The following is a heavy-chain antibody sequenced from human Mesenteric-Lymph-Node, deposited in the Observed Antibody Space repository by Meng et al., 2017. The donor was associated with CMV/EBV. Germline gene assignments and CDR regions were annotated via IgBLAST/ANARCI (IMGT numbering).Heavy chain of an antibody. CDR1: GFTFSDYY. V-gene: IGHV3-11*04. Sequence: GGSLRLSCAASGFTFSDYYMSWIRQAPGKGLEWVSYISSSGSAIYYPDSMKGRFTISRDNAKNSLYLQMSSLRAEDTAVYYCARSGYSYANWFDPWGQGTLVTVSS. D-gene: IGHD5-18*01. CDR2: ISSSGSAI. J-gene: IGHJ5*02. CDR3: ARSGYSYANWFDP.